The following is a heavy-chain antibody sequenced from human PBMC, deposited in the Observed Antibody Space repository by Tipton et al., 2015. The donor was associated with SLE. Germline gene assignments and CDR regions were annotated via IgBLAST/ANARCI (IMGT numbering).Heavy chain of an antibody. CDR1: GYSISDGYY. J-gene: IGHJ6*02. Sequence: TLSLTCSVSGYSISDGYYWGWIRRPPGKGLEWIGTFYYSGDTYRNPSLNRRVTISVDTSKNQFSLKLSSVTAADTAVYYCARERRSYSSSSSGMDVWGQGTTVTVSS. CDR3: ARERRSYSSSSSGMDV. D-gene: IGHD6-13*01. V-gene: IGHV4-38-2*02. CDR2: FYYSGDT.